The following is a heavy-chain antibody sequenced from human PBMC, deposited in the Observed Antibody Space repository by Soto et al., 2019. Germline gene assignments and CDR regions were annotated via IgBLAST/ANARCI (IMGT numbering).Heavy chain of an antibody. CDR2: IDRRGRS. D-gene: IGHD3-10*02. Sequence: QVQLQQWGAGLLKPSETLSLTCAVYGGSFSDCYWTWIRQPPGKGLEWIGEIDRRGRSNYNPSLKSRVTISLDASKKQFSLKLTSVTAADTAVYYCARAGMGVTTFGYWGQGTLVTVSS. CDR3: ARAGMGVTTFGY. CDR1: GGSFSDCY. V-gene: IGHV4-34*01. J-gene: IGHJ4*02.